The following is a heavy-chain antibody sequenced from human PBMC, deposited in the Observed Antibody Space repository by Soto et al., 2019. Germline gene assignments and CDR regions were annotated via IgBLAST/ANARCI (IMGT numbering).Heavy chain of an antibody. D-gene: IGHD3-9*01. J-gene: IGHJ5*02. V-gene: IGHV3-48*01. CDR2: ISSSSSTI. CDR1: GFTFSSYA. Sequence: GSLRLSCAASGFTFSSYAMNRVRQAPGKGLEWVSYISSSSSTIYYADSVKGRFTISRDNAKNSLYLQMNSLRAEDTAVYYCARDSMTGLNWFDPWGQGTLVTVSS. CDR3: ARDSMTGLNWFDP.